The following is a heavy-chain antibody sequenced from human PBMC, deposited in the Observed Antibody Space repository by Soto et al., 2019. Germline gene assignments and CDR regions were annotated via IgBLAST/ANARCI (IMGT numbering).Heavy chain of an antibody. CDR2: IIPIFGTA. J-gene: IGHJ6*02. Sequence: QVQLVQSGAEVKKPGSSVKVSCKASGGTFSSYAISWVRQAPGQGLEWMGGIIPIFGTANYAQKFQGRVTITADESTSTAYMELSSLRSEDTAVYYCARDDVDTAMVSHLGPDYYCMDVWGQGTTVTVSS. CDR1: GGTFSSYA. D-gene: IGHD5-18*01. CDR3: ARDDVDTAMVSHLGPDYYCMDV. V-gene: IGHV1-69*01.